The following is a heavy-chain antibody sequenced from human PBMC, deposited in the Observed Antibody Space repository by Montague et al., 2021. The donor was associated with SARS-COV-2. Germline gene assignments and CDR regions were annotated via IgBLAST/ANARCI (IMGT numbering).Heavy chain of an antibody. CDR2: IYHSGST. CDR3: ARGYRRITIFGVVIYDAFDI. J-gene: IGHJ3*02. V-gene: IGHV4-4*02. CDR1: GGSISSSNW. Sequence: SETLSLTCAVSGGSISSSNWWSWVRQPPGKGLEWIGEIYHSGSTNYNPSLKSRVTISVDKSKNQFSPKLSSVTAADTAVYYCARGYRRITIFGVVIYDAFDIWGQGTMVTVSS. D-gene: IGHD3-3*01.